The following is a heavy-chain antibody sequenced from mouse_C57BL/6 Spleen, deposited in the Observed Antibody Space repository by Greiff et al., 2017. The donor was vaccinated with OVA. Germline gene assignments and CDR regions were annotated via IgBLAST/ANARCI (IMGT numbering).Heavy chain of an antibody. CDR3: ARGSTTVPWAMDD. V-gene: IGHV5-4*03. CDR1: GFTFSSYA. J-gene: IGHJ4*01. CDR2: ISDGGSYT. D-gene: IGHD1-1*01. Sequence: EVMLVESGGGLVKPGGSLKLSCAASGFTFSSYAMSWVRQTPEKRLEWVATISDGGSYTYYPDNVKGRFTISRAHAKNNLYLQMSHLKSEDTAMYYCARGSTTVPWAMDDWGQGTSVTVSS.